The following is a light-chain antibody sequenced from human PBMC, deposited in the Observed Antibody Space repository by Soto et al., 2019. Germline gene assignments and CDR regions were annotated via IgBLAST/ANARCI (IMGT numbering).Light chain of an antibody. V-gene: IGKV3-20*01. CDR3: QRYGSSPLT. J-gene: IGKJ4*01. Sequence: EIVLTQSPGTLSLSPGERATLSCRASQTVSSNYLAWYKQKPGQAPGLLIYDASIRATGIPDRFSGSGSGTDFTLTISRLEPEDFAVYYCQRYGSSPLTFGGGTKVEI. CDR1: QTVSSNY. CDR2: DAS.